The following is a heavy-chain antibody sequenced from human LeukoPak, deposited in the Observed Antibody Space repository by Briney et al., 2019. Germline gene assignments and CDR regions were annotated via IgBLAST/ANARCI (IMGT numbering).Heavy chain of an antibody. V-gene: IGHV1-69*13. Sequence: GASVKVSCKASGGTFSSYAISWVRQAPGQGLEWMGGIIPIFGTANYAQKFQGRVTITADESTSTAYMELSSLRSEDTAVYYCDVGDDILTGYPTDPDYYYYYGMDVWGKGTTVTVSS. CDR1: GGTFSSYA. CDR2: IIPIFGTA. D-gene: IGHD3-9*01. CDR3: DVGDDILTGYPTDPDYYYYYGMDV. J-gene: IGHJ6*04.